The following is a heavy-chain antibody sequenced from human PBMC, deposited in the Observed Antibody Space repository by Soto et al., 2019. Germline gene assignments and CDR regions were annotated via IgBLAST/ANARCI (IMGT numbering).Heavy chain of an antibody. CDR1: GYTFTDYG. V-gene: IGHV1-18*01. CDR3: ARRGLAY. J-gene: IGHJ4*02. CDR2: INNYNGIT. Sequence: QVQLVQSGAEWKKPGASVKLSCKASGYTFTDYGISWVRQAPGQRPEWMGWINNYNGITTYAQNLQDRVTMTTDTSTSTAYMELRSLRSDDTAVYYCARRGLAYWGQGTLVTVSS.